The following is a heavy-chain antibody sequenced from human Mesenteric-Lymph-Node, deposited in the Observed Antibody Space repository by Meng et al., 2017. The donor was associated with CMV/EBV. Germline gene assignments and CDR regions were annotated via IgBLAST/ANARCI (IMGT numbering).Heavy chain of an antibody. V-gene: IGHV4-39*07. CDR1: GGSVSTTSFY. CDR2: IYYSGTT. D-gene: IGHD1-26*01. Sequence: SETLSLTCSVSGGSVSTTSFYWGWIRQPPGKGLEWIGNIYYSGTTTYYNPSLKTRVSLSLDTSKNQFSLRLNSVAAADTAFYYCARGWWSSDYFDFWGQGSPVTVSS. CDR3: ARGWWSSDYFDF. J-gene: IGHJ4*02.